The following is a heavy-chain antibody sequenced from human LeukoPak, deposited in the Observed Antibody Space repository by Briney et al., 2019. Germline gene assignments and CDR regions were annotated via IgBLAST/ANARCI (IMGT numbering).Heavy chain of an antibody. V-gene: IGHV3-23*01. CDR1: GFTFSSYA. D-gene: IGHD1-14*01. CDR3: AKDAQPRSRWFDP. Sequence: GGSLRLSCAASGFTFSSYAMSWVRQAPGKGLEWVSAISGSGGSTYYADSVKGRFTISRDNANSVLYLQMNSLRAEDTAMYYCAKDAQPRSRWFDPWGQGTLVTISS. CDR2: ISGSGGST. J-gene: IGHJ5*02.